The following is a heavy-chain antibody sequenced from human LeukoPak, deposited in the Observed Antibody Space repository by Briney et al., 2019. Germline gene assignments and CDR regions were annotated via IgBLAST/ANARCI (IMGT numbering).Heavy chain of an antibody. CDR3: ARDSGFGEFNNY. Sequence: GGSLRLSCAASGFTVSSNHMSWVRQAPGKGLEWVSVIYSGGSTYYADSVKGRFTISRDNSKNTLYLQMNTLRAEDTAVYYCARDSGFGEFNNYWGQGTLDTVSS. D-gene: IGHD3-10*01. V-gene: IGHV3-66*01. CDR1: GFTVSSNH. J-gene: IGHJ4*02. CDR2: IYSGGST.